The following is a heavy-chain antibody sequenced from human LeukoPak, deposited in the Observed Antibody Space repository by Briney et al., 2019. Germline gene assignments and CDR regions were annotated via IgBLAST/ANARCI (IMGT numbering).Heavy chain of an antibody. CDR3: ARDRGIAEADSFDP. V-gene: IGHV1-18*01. J-gene: IGHJ5*02. D-gene: IGHD6-13*01. Sequence: ASVKVSCKASGHTFSSSGISWVRQAPGQGLEWMGWISPYNDDTRYEQTLQGRVTMTTDTSTSTVYMELRSLRSDDTAVYYCARDRGIAEADSFDPWGQGTLVTVSS. CDR1: GHTFSSSG. CDR2: ISPYNDDT.